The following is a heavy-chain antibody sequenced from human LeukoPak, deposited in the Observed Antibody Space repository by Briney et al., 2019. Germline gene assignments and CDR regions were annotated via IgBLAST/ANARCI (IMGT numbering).Heavy chain of an antibody. V-gene: IGHV3-30*18. D-gene: IGHD3-10*02. CDR2: ISYYGSKK. J-gene: IGHJ6*04. CDR1: GFTFTSDC. Sequence: QSAGSLRLSCAASGFTFTSDCMRWVRQAPGKGLEGVAVISYYGSKKYYAYSVKGRFTISRDNAKNSLYLQMNSLSAEDTAVYYCAELGITMIGGVWGKGTPVTISS. CDR3: AELGITMIGGV.